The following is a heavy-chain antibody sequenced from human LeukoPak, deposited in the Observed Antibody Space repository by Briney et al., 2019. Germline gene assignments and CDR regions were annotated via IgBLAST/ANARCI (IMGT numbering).Heavy chain of an antibody. Sequence: SETLSLTCTVSGGSISSHYWSWIRQPPGKGLEWIGYIYCSGSTNYNPSLKSRVTISVDTSKNQFSLKLSSVTAADTAVYYCARGRFWSHYWGQGTLVTVSS. CDR1: GGSISSHY. CDR2: IYCSGST. D-gene: IGHD3-3*01. V-gene: IGHV4-59*11. J-gene: IGHJ4*02. CDR3: ARGRFWSHY.